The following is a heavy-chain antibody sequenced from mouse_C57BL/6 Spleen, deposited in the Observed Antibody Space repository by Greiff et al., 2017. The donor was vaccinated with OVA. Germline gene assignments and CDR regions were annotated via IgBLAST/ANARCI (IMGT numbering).Heavy chain of an antibody. D-gene: IGHD2-5*01. Sequence: EVQLQESGPELVKPGASVKISCKASGYSFTGYYMHWVKQSHGNILDWIGYIYPYNGVSSYNQKFKGKATLTVDKSSSTAYMELRSLTSEDSAVYYCARSLYSNYLDYYAMDYWGQGTSVTVSS. CDR1: GYSFTGYY. CDR2: IYPYNGVS. CDR3: ARSLYSNYLDYYAMDY. J-gene: IGHJ4*01. V-gene: IGHV1-31*01.